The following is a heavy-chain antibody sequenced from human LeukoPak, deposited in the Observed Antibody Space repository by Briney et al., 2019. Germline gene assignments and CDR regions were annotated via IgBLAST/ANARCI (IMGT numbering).Heavy chain of an antibody. D-gene: IGHD1-26*01. J-gene: IGHJ5*01. CDR3: ARGSGSYDS. Sequence: SETLSLTCTVSGGSIGSYYWSWIRQPPGRGLEWIGYIYYSGSTNYNPSLKSRVTISVDTSKNQFSLRLTSVTAADTAVYYCARGSGSYDSWGQGTLVTVSS. CDR1: GGSIGSYY. CDR2: IYYSGST. V-gene: IGHV4-59*01.